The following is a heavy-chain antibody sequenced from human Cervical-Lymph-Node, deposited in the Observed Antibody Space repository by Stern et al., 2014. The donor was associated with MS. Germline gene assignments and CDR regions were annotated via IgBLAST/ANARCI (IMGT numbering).Heavy chain of an antibody. J-gene: IGHJ6*02. CDR2: IIPIFDAP. CDR1: GGTLSSHA. CDR3: ASGAHGMDV. Sequence: QVQLVQSGAEVKKVGSSVKVSCKASGGTLSSHAISWGRQAPGHGLEWMGGIIPIFDAPNCAQKFQGRVRITSDESTNTAHMELSSLRSEDTAVYYCASGAHGMDVWGQGTAVTVSS. V-gene: IGHV1-69*01. D-gene: IGHD3-10*01.